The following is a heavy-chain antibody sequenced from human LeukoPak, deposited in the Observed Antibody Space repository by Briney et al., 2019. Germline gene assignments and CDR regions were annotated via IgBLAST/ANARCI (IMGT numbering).Heavy chain of an antibody. CDR1: GFIFSSYS. J-gene: IGHJ4*02. CDR2: ISSSSSYI. Sequence: GGSLKLSCAASGFIFSSYSMNWVRQAPGKGLEWVSSISSSSSYIYYADSVKGRFTISRDNAKNSLYLQMNSLRAEDTAVYYCARDRYSGSYPRDFDYWGQGTLVTVSS. D-gene: IGHD1-26*01. CDR3: ARDRYSGSYPRDFDY. V-gene: IGHV3-21*01.